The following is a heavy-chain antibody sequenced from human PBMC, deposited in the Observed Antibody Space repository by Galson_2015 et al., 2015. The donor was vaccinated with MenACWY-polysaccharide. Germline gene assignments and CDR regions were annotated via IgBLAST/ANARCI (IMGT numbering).Heavy chain of an antibody. V-gene: IGHV4-61*01. CDR2: IHYSGTT. J-gene: IGHJ4*02. D-gene: IGHD5-18*01. Sequence: SETLSLTCTASGDSVSSGSDYWTWILQPPGKGLEWIAYIHYSGTTNNNPPLTSRVTISLDTSKHQFSLRLSSVTAADTAVYYCARSPGGYSSGRQIDSWGQGSLVTVSS. CDR1: GDSVSSGSDY. CDR3: ARSPGGYSSGRQIDS.